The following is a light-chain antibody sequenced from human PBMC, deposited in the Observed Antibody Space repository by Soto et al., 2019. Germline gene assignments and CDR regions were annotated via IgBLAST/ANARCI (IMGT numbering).Light chain of an antibody. CDR2: EVS. V-gene: IGLV2-14*01. CDR3: SSYAGSNNYV. CDR1: SSDIGGHNY. Sequence: QSVLTQPASVSGPPGQSITISCTGSSSDIGGHNYVSWYQHHPDKAPKLVIYEVSDRPLGVSNRFSGSKSGNTASLTVSGLQAEDEADYYCSSYAGSNNYVFGTGTKVTVL. J-gene: IGLJ1*01.